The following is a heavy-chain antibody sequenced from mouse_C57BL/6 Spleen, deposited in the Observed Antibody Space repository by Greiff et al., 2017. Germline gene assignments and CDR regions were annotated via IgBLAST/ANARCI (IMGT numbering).Heavy chain of an antibody. CDR3: ARLGGLVGDV. D-gene: IGHD1-1*02. J-gene: IGHJ1*03. CDR2: ISSGSSTI. Sequence: EVQRVESGGGLVKPGGSLKLSCAASGFNFSDYGMHWVRQAPEKGLEWVAYISSGSSTIYYADTVKGRFTISRDNAKNTLFLQMTSLRSEDTAMYYCARLGGLVGDVWGTGTTVTVSS. V-gene: IGHV5-17*01. CDR1: GFNFSDYG.